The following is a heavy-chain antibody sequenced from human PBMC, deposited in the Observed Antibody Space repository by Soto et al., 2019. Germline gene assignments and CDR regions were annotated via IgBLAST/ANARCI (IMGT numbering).Heavy chain of an antibody. CDR2: IIPIFGTA. J-gene: IGHJ4*02. V-gene: IGHV1-69*13. CDR3: ARSYPGVLMVYCFHC. D-gene: IGHD2-8*01. Sequence: SVKVSCKASGGTFSSYAISWVRQAPGPGLEWMGGIIPIFGTANYAQKFQGRVTITADESTSTAYMELSSLRSEDTAVYYCARSYPGVLMVYCFHCWGQGTLVTVSS. CDR1: GGTFSSYA.